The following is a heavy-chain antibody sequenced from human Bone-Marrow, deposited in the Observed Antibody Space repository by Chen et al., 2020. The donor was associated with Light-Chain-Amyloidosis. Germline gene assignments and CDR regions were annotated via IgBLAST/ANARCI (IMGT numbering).Heavy chain of an antibody. V-gene: IGHV3-23*01. CDR2: ISGSGGSR. D-gene: IGHD3-9*01. Sequence: VRQAPGKGLEWVSGISGSGGSRYYADSVKGRLTISSDNSKNTLFLQKNSLRAEDTAVYYCAKDISYDDILPGYPADAFDIWGQGTMVTVSS. CDR3: AKDISYDDILPGYPADAFDI. J-gene: IGHJ3*02.